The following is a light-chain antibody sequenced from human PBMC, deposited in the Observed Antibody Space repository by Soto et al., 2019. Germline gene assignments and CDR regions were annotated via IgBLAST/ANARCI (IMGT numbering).Light chain of an antibody. V-gene: IGLV2-14*01. CDR1: SSDIGAYNY. CDR2: GVT. Sequence: QSLLTQPASVSGSPGQSITISCTGTSSDIGAYNYVSWYQQYPGKAPKLMIYGVTNRPSGVSNRFSGSKTGNTASLTISGLQAEDEADYYCFSHRSGDSHVFGNGTKVTVL. J-gene: IGLJ1*01. CDR3: FSHRSGDSHV.